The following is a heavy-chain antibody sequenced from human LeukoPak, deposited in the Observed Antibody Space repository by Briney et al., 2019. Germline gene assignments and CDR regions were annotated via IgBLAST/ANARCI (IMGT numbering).Heavy chain of an antibody. CDR1: GGSFSGYY. Sequence: SETLSLTCAVYGGSFSGYYWSWIRQPPGKGLEWIGEINHSGSTNYNPSLKSRVTISVDTSKNQFSLKLSSVTAADTAVYYCASHAAADWFDPWSQGTLVTVSS. CDR3: ASHAAADWFDP. V-gene: IGHV4-34*01. J-gene: IGHJ5*02. D-gene: IGHD6-13*01. CDR2: INHSGST.